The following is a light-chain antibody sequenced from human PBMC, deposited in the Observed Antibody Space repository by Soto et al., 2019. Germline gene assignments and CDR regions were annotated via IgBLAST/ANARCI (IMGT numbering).Light chain of an antibody. V-gene: IGKV1-16*01. J-gene: IGKJ5*01. CDR3: QQYNSYPLS. Sequence: DIQMTQSPSSLSASVGDRVTITCRASQGINNYLAWFQQKPGKAPESLIFDASNLQSGVPSRFSGSGYGTDFTLTISGLQPEDSATYHCQQYNSYPLSFGQGTRLEIK. CDR1: QGINNY. CDR2: DAS.